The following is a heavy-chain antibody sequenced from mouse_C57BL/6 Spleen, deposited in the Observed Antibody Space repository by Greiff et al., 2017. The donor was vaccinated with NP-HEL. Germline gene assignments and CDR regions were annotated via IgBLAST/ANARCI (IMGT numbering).Heavy chain of an antibody. V-gene: IGHV1-42*01. Sequence: EVQLQQSGPELVKPGASVKISCKASGYSFTGYYMNWVKQSPEKSLEWIGEINPSTGGTTYNQKFKAKATLTVDKSSSTAYMQLKSLTSEDTAVYYCASNDYDEGDYWGQGTSVTVSS. CDR1: GYSFTGYY. CDR3: ASNDYDEGDY. J-gene: IGHJ4*01. D-gene: IGHD2-4*01. CDR2: INPSTGGT.